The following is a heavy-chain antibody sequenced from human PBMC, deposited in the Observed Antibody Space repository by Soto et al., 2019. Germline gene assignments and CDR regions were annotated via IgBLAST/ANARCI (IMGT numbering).Heavy chain of an antibody. Sequence: EVQLVESGGGLVQPGGSLRLSCAASGFTVSSNYRSWVRQAPGKGLEWVSVIYSGGSTYYADSLKGRFTISRHNSKNTLYLQLNSLRAEDTAVYYCARDVRESRGSGSSYWGQGPLVTVSS. J-gene: IGHJ4*02. CDR3: ARDVRESRGSGSSY. CDR2: IYSGGST. V-gene: IGHV3-53*04. D-gene: IGHD3-10*01. CDR1: GFTVSSNY.